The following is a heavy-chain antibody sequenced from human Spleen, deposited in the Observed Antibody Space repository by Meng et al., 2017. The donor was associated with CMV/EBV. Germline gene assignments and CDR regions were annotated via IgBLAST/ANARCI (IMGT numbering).Heavy chain of an antibody. D-gene: IGHD2-2*01. CDR2: LRYVGSNK. V-gene: IGHV3-30*02. Sequence: GGSLRLSCAASGFTFSSYGMHWVRQAPGKGLEWVALLRYVGSNKYYADSVKGRFTISKDNSKNTLYLQMNSLRAEDTAVYYCAKDRIRYQLLSARDYWGQGMLVTVSS. J-gene: IGHJ4*02. CDR1: GFTFSSYG. CDR3: AKDRIRYQLLSARDY.